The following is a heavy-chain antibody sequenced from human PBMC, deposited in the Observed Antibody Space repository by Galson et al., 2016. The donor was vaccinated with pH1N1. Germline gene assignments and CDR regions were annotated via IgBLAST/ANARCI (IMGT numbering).Heavy chain of an antibody. CDR1: GYTFASYA. D-gene: IGHD2-15*01. CDR2: IHTTTGDP. Sequence: SVKVSCKASGYTFASYAINWVRQVPGQGLEWMGWIHTTTGDPSYGQGFTGRFVLSLDTSVTTAYLQISSLKTEDAAVYYCARESYRCSGGSCYFDSWGQGTLVTVSS. J-gene: IGHJ4*02. V-gene: IGHV7-4-1*02. CDR3: ARESYRCSGGSCYFDS.